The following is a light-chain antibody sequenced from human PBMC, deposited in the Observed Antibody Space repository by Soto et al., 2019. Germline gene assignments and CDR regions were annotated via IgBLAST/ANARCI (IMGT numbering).Light chain of an antibody. CDR1: SSDVGAYNY. CDR3: SSFASSNTWV. J-gene: IGLJ3*02. Sequence: QSALTQPPSASGSPGQSVTISCTGTSSDVGAYNYVSWYQQHAGKAPKLVIYEVTKRPSGVPDRFSGSKSAHTASLTVSGLQAEDEADYYCSSFASSNTWVFGGGTKVTVL. V-gene: IGLV2-8*01. CDR2: EVT.